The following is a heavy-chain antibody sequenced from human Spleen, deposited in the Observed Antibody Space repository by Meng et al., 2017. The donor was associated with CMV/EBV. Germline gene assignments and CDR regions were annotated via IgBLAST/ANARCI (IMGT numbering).Heavy chain of an antibody. CDR3: ARDPRRDGHHKSDT. CDR1: GFTFSSYS. V-gene: IGHV3-21*01. CDR2: ISSSSSYI. Sequence: EGQLVESGGGLVKPGGSLRLSCAASGFTFSSYSMNWVRQAPGKGLEWVSSISSSSSYIYYADSVKGRFTISRDNAKNSLYLQMNSLRAEDTAVYYCARDPRRDGHHKSDTWGQGTPVTVSS. D-gene: IGHD5-24*01. J-gene: IGHJ5*02.